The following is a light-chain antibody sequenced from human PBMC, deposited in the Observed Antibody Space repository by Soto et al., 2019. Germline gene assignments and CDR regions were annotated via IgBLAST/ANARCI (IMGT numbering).Light chain of an antibody. V-gene: IGLV1-40*01. CDR2: GNS. CDR3: QSYDSSLV. CDR1: SSNIGAGYD. J-gene: IGLJ2*01. Sequence: VLTQPPSVSGAPGQRVTISCTGSSSNIGAGYDVHWYQQLPGTAPKLLIYGNSNRPSGVPDRFSGSKSGTSASLAITGLQAEDEADYYCQSYDSSLVFGGGTKVTVL.